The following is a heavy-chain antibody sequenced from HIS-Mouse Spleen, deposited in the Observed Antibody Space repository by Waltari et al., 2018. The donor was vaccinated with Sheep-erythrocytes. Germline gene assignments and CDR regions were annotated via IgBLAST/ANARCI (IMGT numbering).Heavy chain of an antibody. CDR2: ISYNGSNK. CDR1: GFTFSSYG. Sequence: QVQLVESGGGVVQPGRSLRLSCAASGFTFSSYGMHWVRQAPGKGRGWVEVISYNGSNKYYAAPVKGRFTISRDNSKNTLYLQMNSLRAEDTAVYYCAKGDAMVYDAFDILGQGTMVTVSS. CDR3: AKGDAMVYDAFDI. V-gene: IGHV3-30*18. D-gene: IGHD2-8*01. J-gene: IGHJ3*02.